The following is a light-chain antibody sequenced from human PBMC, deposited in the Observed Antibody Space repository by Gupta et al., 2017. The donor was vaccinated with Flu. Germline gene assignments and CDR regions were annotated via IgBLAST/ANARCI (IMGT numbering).Light chain of an antibody. CDR3: AAGDDSLNGPV. CDR1: SSNIGSNT. CDR2: SNN. V-gene: IGLV1-44*01. J-gene: IGLJ3*02. Sequence: SVLTQPPSASGTPGQRVPISCSGSSSNIGSNTVSWYQQVPGTAPKILIYSNNQRPSGVPDRFSGSKSGTSASLAISGLQSEDEADYYCAAGDDSLNGPVLGGGTKLTVL.